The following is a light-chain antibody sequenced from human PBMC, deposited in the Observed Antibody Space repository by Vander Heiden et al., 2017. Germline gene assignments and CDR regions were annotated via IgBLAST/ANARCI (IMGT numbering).Light chain of an antibody. CDR2: DVS. V-gene: IGLV2-23*02. Sequence: QSPLTQPASVSGSPGQSIPISCTGTSNDVGNYNLVSWYQQHPGKAPKLIIYDVSERPSGVSDRFSGSKSGNTASLTISGLQAEDEADYYCCSYAGPDTYVFGTVTKVTVL. CDR3: CSYAGPDTYV. CDR1: SNDVGNYNL. J-gene: IGLJ1*01.